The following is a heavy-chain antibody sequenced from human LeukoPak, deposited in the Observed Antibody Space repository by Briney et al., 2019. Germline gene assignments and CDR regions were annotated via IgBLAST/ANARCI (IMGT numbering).Heavy chain of an antibody. D-gene: IGHD6-13*01. Sequence: GGSLRLSCAASGFTFSSYGMHWVRQAPGKGLEWVAVIWYDGSNKYYADSVKGRFTISRDNSKNTLYLRMNSLRAEDTAVYYCAGDRVPGAAAGYFDYWGQGTLVIVSS. CDR2: IWYDGSNK. CDR1: GFTFSSYG. V-gene: IGHV3-33*01. J-gene: IGHJ4*02. CDR3: AGDRVPGAAAGYFDY.